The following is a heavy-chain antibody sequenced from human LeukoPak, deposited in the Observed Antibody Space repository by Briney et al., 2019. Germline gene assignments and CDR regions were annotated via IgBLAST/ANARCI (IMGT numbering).Heavy chain of an antibody. J-gene: IGHJ5*02. V-gene: IGHV4-39*07. CDR1: GGSISSSSYY. Sequence: SETLSLTCTVSGGSISSSSYYWGWIRQPPGKGLEWIGSIYYSGSTYYNPSLKSRVTISVDTSKNQFSLKLSSVTAADTAVYYCARGSSELLWFGELLSCWFDPWGQGTLVTVSS. CDR2: IYYSGST. D-gene: IGHD3-10*01. CDR3: ARGSSELLWFGELLSCWFDP.